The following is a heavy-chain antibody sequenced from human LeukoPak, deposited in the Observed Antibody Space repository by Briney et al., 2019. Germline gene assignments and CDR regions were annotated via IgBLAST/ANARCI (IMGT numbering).Heavy chain of an antibody. D-gene: IGHD5-12*01. J-gene: IGHJ4*02. Sequence: GASVKVSCKASGGTFSSYAISWVRQAPGQGLEWMGGIIPIFGTANYAQKFQGRVTITADKSTSTAYMELSSLRSEDTAVYYCARGCNPKRDIVATTCFDYWGQGTLVTVSS. CDR3: ARGCNPKRDIVATTCFDY. V-gene: IGHV1-69*06. CDR1: GGTFSSYA. CDR2: IIPIFGTA.